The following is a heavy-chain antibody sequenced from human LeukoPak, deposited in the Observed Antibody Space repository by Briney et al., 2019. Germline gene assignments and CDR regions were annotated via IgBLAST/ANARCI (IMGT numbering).Heavy chain of an antibody. Sequence: ASVNVSCKASGYNFTNYGVSWVRQAPGQGLEWMGWISGYNGYTNYAQKFQFRVTMTTDTSTSTAYMELRSLTSDDTAVYYCARDKAVTTELTQYFHHWGQGTLVTVSS. J-gene: IGHJ1*01. CDR2: ISGYNGYT. D-gene: IGHD4-11*01. CDR3: ARDKAVTTELTQYFHH. V-gene: IGHV1-18*01. CDR1: GYNFTNYG.